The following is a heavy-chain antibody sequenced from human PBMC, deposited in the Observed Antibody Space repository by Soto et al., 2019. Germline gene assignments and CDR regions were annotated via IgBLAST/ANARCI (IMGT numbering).Heavy chain of an antibody. CDR1: GFTFSSYA. CDR2: ISGSGGST. V-gene: IGHV3-23*01. J-gene: IGHJ4*02. CDR3: AKADFITMIVVVIPFDY. D-gene: IGHD3-22*01. Sequence: LRLSCAASGFTFSSYAMSWVRQAPGKGLEWVSAISGSGGSTYYADSVKGRFTISRDNSKNTLYLQMNSLRAEDTAVYYCAKADFITMIVVVIPFDYWGQGTLVTVSS.